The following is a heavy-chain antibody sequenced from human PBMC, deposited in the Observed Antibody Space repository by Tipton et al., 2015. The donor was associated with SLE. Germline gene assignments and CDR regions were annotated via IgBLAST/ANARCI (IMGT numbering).Heavy chain of an antibody. CDR3: ARHGTNGYCSGGSCSPGAWFDP. D-gene: IGHD2-15*01. Sequence: TLSLTCTVSGGSISSSSYYWGWIRQPPGKGLEWIGTAYYSGTTYYNPSLKSRVTISVDTSKNQFSLELSSLTAADTAVYFCARHGTNGYCSGGSCSPGAWFDPWGQGTLVTVSS. V-gene: IGHV4-39*07. J-gene: IGHJ5*02. CDR2: AYYSGTT. CDR1: GGSISSSSYY.